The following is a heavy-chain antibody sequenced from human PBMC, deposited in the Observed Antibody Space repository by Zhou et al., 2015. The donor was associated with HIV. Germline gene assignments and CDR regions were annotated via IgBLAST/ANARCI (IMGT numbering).Heavy chain of an antibody. CDR2: IIPIFGTA. Sequence: QVQLVQSGAEVKKPGSSVKVSCKASGGTFSSYAISWVRQAPGQGLEWMGGIIPIFGTANYAQKFQGRVTITADESTSTAYMELSSLRSEDTAVYYCARREFGWDYYDSSGYLGWGQGTLVTVSS. V-gene: IGHV1-69*01. CDR3: ARREFGWDYYDSSGYLG. CDR1: GGTFSSYA. D-gene: IGHD3-22*01. J-gene: IGHJ4*02.